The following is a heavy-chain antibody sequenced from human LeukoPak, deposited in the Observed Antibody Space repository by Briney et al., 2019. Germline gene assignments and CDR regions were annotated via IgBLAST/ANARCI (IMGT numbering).Heavy chain of an antibody. J-gene: IGHJ4*02. V-gene: IGHV3-23*01. CDR2: ITAIAGDT. CDR1: GFTFSSDA. Sequence: GGSLRLSCGTSGFTFSSDAMSWVRQAPGKGLEWVSLITAIAGDTYYADSVKGRFTISRDNSRNTLYLQMDSLRAEDSAIYYCVSKGLQLFGELLDWGQGTLVTVSS. CDR3: VSKGLQLFGELLD. D-gene: IGHD3-10*01.